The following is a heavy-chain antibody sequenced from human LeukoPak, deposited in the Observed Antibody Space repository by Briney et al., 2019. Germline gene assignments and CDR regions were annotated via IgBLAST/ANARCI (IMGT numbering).Heavy chain of an antibody. D-gene: IGHD2-21*02. J-gene: IGHJ4*02. CDR1: GYTFANYG. V-gene: IGHV1-18*01. CDR3: ARGGSRVVTYGNFDY. CDR2: ISAYNGNT. Sequence: GASVKVSCKASGYTFANYGINWVRQAPGQGLEWMGWISAYNGNTNYAQKFQGRITMTIETSTSTAYMELRSLRSDDTAVYYCARGGSRVVTYGNFDYWGQGTLVTVSS.